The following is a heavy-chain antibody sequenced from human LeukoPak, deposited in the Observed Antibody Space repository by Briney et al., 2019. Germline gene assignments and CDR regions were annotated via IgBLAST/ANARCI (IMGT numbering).Heavy chain of an antibody. V-gene: IGHV1-8*01. J-gene: IGHJ4*02. CDR2: MNPNSGNT. CDR3: ARGSIAARPFSETNFDY. D-gene: IGHD6-6*01. CDR1: GYTFTNYV. Sequence: GASVKVSCKASGYTFTNYVINWVRQATGQGLEWMGWMNPNSGNTGYAQKFQGRVSLTRNTSINTVYMELSSLRSEDTAVYYCARGSIAARPFSETNFDYWGQGTLVTVSA.